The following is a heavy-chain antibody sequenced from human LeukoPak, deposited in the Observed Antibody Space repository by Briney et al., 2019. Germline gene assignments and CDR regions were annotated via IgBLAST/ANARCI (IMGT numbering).Heavy chain of an antibody. Sequence: GGSLRLSCAASGFTFSSYGMHWVRQAPGKGLEWVAVISYDGSNKYYADSVKGRFTISRDNSKNTLYLQMNSLRAEDTAVYYCARDDDYGGTGDYWGQGTLVTVSS. CDR2: ISYDGSNK. J-gene: IGHJ4*02. CDR3: ARDDDYGGTGDY. CDR1: GFTFSSYG. D-gene: IGHD4-23*01. V-gene: IGHV3-30*03.